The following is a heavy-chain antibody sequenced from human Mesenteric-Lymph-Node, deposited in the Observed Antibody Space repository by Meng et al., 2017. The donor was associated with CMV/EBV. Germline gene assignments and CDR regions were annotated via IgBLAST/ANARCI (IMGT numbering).Heavy chain of an antibody. D-gene: IGHD6-13*01. CDR1: GFTFSSYS. CDR2: IKEDGRVT. J-gene: IGHJ3*02. V-gene: IGHV3-7*01. Sequence: GGSLRLSCAASGFTFSSYSMTWVRQAPGKGLEWVANIKEDGRVTYYVDSVKGRFTISRDNAKNALYMQMSSLRAEDTGVYYCARDTSPVSNNVWYDACDIWGQGTRVTVSS. CDR3: ARDTSPVSNNVWYDACDI.